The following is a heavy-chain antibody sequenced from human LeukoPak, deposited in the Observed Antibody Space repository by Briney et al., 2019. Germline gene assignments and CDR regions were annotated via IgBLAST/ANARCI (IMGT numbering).Heavy chain of an antibody. CDR3: ARHLRYCSGGSCYHNWFDP. D-gene: IGHD2-15*01. CDR1: GGSISSYY. J-gene: IGHJ5*02. CDR2: ISTSGST. V-gene: IGHV4-4*07. Sequence: NPSETLSLTCAVSGGSISSYYWSWIRQPAGKGLESIGHISTSGSTNYNPSLKSRVTMSVDTSKNQFSLKLSSVTAADTAVYYCARHLRYCSGGSCYHNWFDPWGQGTLVTVSS.